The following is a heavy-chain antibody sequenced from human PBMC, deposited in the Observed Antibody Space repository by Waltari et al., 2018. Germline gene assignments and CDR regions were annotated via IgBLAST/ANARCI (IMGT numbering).Heavy chain of an antibody. J-gene: IGHJ5*02. CDR1: GYGFDSYW. Sequence: VQLVQSGAEVRKPGESLRISCRDSGYGFDSYWIAWVRQRPGKGLEWMGHIYPGDSDTRYNPSFQGQVTISADKAVTTVYIQWSSLKTSDSGIYYCARRFMTGEGLTLNWLDPWGQGTLVTVSS. D-gene: IGHD3-16*01. CDR2: IYPGDSDT. V-gene: IGHV5-51*01. CDR3: ARRFMTGEGLTLNWLDP.